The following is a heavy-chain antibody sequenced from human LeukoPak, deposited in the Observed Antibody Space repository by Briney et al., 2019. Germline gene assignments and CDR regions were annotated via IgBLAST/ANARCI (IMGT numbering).Heavy chain of an antibody. CDR1: GYSISSGYY. J-gene: IGHJ4*02. V-gene: IGHV4-38-2*01. Sequence: SETLSLTCAVSGYSISSGYYWGWIRQPPGKGLEWIGSIYHSGSTYYNPSLKSRVTISVDTSKNQFSLKLSSVTAADTAVYYCARVNYYGSGSYYIIDYWGQGTLDTVSS. CDR3: ARVNYYGSGSYYIIDY. D-gene: IGHD3-10*01. CDR2: IYHSGST.